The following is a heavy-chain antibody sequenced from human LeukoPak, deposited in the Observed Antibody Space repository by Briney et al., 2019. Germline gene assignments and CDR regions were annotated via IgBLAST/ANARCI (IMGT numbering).Heavy chain of an antibody. J-gene: IGHJ4*01. CDR3: ARDFSGY. Sequence: GESLRLSCVVSGATVNSNYMSWVRQAPGKGLEWVSVIYSGGSTYYADSVKGRFTISRDISKNTLYLQMNDLRAEDTAVYYCARDFSGYWGQGTLVTVSS. V-gene: IGHV3-66*01. D-gene: IGHD3-10*01. CDR1: GATVNSNY. CDR2: IYSGGST.